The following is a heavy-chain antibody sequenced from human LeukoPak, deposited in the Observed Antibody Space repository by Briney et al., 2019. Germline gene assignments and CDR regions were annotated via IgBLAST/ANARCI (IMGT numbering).Heavy chain of an antibody. V-gene: IGHV1-2*02. J-gene: IGHJ6*02. Sequence: ASVKVSFKASGYTFTGYYMHWVRQAPGQGLEWMGWINPNSGGTNYAQKFQGRVTMTRDTSISTAYMELSRLRSDDTAVYYCARGDGDYYGSGSYYLGYYYYGMDVWGQGTTVTVSS. CDR3: ARGDGDYYGSGSYYLGYYYYGMDV. CDR2: INPNSGGT. D-gene: IGHD3-10*01. CDR1: GYTFTGYY.